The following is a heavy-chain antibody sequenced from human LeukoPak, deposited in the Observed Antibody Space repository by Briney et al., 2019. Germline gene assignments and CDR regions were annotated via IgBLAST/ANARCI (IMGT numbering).Heavy chain of an antibody. Sequence: PSVTLSLTCAVSGDSISSNNWWSWVRQPPGKGLEWVGEIHHSGSTNYNPSLKSRVTISVDTSKNQFSLRLSSVTAADTAVFYCARILGYSYGQADYWGQGTLVSVSS. CDR3: ARILGYSYGQADY. D-gene: IGHD5-18*01. CDR1: GDSISSNNW. CDR2: IHHSGST. J-gene: IGHJ4*02. V-gene: IGHV4-4*02.